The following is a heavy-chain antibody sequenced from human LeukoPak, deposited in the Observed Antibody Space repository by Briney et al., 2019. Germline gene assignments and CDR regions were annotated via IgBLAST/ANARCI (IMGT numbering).Heavy chain of an antibody. J-gene: IGHJ6*03. CDR2: IRNDGTNK. CDR1: GFTFSGSG. D-gene: IGHD3-22*01. CDR3: AKDGGGYYPSYYYYMDV. Sequence: GGSLRLSCAASGFTFSGSGMHWVRQAPGKGLEWVAFIRNDGTNKYYAESVKGRFTISRDNSKNTLYLQMNSLRAEDTAVYYCAKDGGGYYPSYYYYMDVWGKGTTVTISS. V-gene: IGHV3-30*02.